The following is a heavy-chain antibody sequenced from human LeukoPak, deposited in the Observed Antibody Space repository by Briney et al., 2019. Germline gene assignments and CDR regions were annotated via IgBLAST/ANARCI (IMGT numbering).Heavy chain of an antibody. D-gene: IGHD3-22*01. CDR3: ARDMGLYDSSGI. J-gene: IGHJ4*02. V-gene: IGHV4-38-2*02. CDR2: IYHSGST. Sequence: PSETLSLTCSVSGGSISGYYWGWIRQPQGKGLEWIGSIYHSGSTYYNPSLKSRVTISVDTSKNQFSLKLSSVTAADTAVYYCARDMGLYDSSGIWGQGTLVTVSS. CDR1: GGSISGYY.